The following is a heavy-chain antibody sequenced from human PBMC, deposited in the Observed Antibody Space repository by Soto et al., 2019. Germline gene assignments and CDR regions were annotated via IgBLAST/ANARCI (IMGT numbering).Heavy chain of an antibody. D-gene: IGHD6-13*01. J-gene: IGHJ4*02. CDR2: INPSGGST. Sequence: ASLKVSCKASGYTFTSYYMHWVRQAPGQGLEWMGIINPSGGSTSYAQKFQGRVTMTRDTSTSTVYMELSSLRSEDTAVYYCARVRWIEAAGTDPDFDYWGQGTLVTVS. CDR3: ARVRWIEAAGTDPDFDY. CDR1: GYTFTSYY. V-gene: IGHV1-46*01.